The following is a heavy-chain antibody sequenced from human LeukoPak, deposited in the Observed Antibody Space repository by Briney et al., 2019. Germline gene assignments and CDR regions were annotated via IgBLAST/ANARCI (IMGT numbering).Heavy chain of an antibody. D-gene: IGHD6-19*01. Sequence: GGALRLSCAASGFTFSRYWMHWVRQAPGKGPVWVSRINTDGSDTIYADSVKGRFTISRDNAKNTLFLQMNSLRAEDTAVYYCARDESVTGPTTFDYWGQGTLVTVSS. CDR1: GFTFSRYW. J-gene: IGHJ4*02. V-gene: IGHV3-74*01. CDR2: INTDGSDT. CDR3: ARDESVTGPTTFDY.